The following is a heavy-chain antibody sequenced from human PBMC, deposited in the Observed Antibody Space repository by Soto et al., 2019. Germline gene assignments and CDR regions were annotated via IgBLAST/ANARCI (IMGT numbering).Heavy chain of an antibody. J-gene: IGHJ6*03. D-gene: IGHD6-6*01. CDR1: GFTFSSYA. Sequence: GGSLRLSCAASGFTFSSYAMSWVRQAPGKGLEWVSAISGSGGSTYYADSVKGRFTISRDNSKNTLYLQMNSLRTEDKAVYYCAKDRYSSSSLRYYYYYYMDVWGKGTTVTVSS. V-gene: IGHV3-23*01. CDR3: AKDRYSSSSLRYYYYYYMDV. CDR2: ISGSGGST.